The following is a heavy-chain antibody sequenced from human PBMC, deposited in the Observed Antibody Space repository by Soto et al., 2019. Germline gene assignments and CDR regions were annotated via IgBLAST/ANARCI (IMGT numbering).Heavy chain of an antibody. CDR1: GFTFSSSS. CDR3: ARLTNN. CDR2: ITGSGDIT. Sequence: GGSLRLSCAASGFTFSSSSMSWVRQAPGKGLEWVSTITGSGDITYYADSVKGRFSISRDNSKNTLHLQMNSLRAEDTALYYCARLTNNWGQGTLVTVSS. J-gene: IGHJ4*02. V-gene: IGHV3-23*01. D-gene: IGHD3-9*01.